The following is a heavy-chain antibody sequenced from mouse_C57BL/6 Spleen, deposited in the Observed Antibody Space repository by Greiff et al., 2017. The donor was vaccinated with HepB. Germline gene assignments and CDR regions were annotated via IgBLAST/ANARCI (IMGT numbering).Heavy chain of an antibody. D-gene: IGHD6-1*01. CDR1: GYAFTNYL. CDR2: INPGSGGT. V-gene: IGHV1-54*01. J-gene: IGHJ2*01. CDR3: ARLGGSPFDY. Sequence: VKLMESGAELVRPGTSVKVSCKASGYAFTNYLIEWVKQRPGQGLEWIGVINPGSGGTNYNEKFKGKATLTADKSSSTAYMQLSSLTSEDSAVYFCARLGGSPFDYWGQGTTLTVSS.